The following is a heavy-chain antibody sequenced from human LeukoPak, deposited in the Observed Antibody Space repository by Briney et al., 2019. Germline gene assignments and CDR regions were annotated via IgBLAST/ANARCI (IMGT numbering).Heavy chain of an antibody. CDR1: GYTFTGYY. CDR3: AMGYCSSTSCYTPKFDY. CDR2: INPNSGGT. V-gene: IGHV1-2*02. J-gene: IGHJ4*02. D-gene: IGHD2-2*02. Sequence: ASVKVSCKASGYTFTGYYMHWVRQAPGQGLEWMGWINPNSGGTNYAQKFQGRVTMTRDTSISTAYMELSRLRSDDTAVYYCAMGYCSSTSCYTPKFDYWGQGTLVTVSS.